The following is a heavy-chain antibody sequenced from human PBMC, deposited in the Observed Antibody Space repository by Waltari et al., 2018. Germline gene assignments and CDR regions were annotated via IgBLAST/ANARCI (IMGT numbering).Heavy chain of an antibody. CDR3: ARGVDTTMVQDS. D-gene: IGHD5-18*01. CDR1: GGPISSSAYY. Sequence: QLQLQESGPGLVKPSETLSLTCTVSGGPISSSAYYWAWIRQPPGKGLEWIGNAYHSGSTYYNPSLKSRVTISLDTSKSQFSLKLTSVTAADTAVYYCARGVDTTMVQDSWGQGTLVTVSS. J-gene: IGHJ4*02. V-gene: IGHV4-39*07. CDR2: AYHSGST.